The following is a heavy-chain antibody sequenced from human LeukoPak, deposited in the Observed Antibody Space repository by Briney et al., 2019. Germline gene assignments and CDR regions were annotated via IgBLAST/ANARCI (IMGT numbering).Heavy chain of an antibody. CDR1: GGSISSSSYY. D-gene: IGHD3-10*01. Sequence: SETLSLTCTVSGGSISSSSYYWSWIRQPPGKGLEWIGSIYYSGSTYYNPSLKSRVTISVDTSKNQFSLKLSSVTAADTAVYHCARPSGSGSYHWGQGTLVTVSS. V-gene: IGHV4-39*01. CDR2: IYYSGST. CDR3: ARPSGSGSYH. J-gene: IGHJ4*02.